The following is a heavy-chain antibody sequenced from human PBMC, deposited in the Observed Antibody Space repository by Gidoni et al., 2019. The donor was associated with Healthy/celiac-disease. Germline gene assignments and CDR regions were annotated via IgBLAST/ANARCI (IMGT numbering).Heavy chain of an antibody. V-gene: IGHV3-23*01. CDR3: AKVEMATIIYFDY. CDR2: ISGSGGST. D-gene: IGHD5-12*01. Sequence: EVQLLESGGGLVQPGGSLRLSCAASGFPFSSYAMSWVRQAPGKGLEWVSAISGSGGSTYYADSVKGRFTISRDNSKNTLYLQMNSLRAEDTAVYYCAKVEMATIIYFDYWGQGTLVTVSS. CDR1: GFPFSSYA. J-gene: IGHJ4*02.